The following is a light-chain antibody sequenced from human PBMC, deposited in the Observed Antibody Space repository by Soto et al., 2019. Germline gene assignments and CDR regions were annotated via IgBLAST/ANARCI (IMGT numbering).Light chain of an antibody. CDR2: KVS. J-gene: IGKJ1*01. CDR3: LQGSHWPWT. CDR1: QSLVSSDTNTY. Sequence: DVVMTQSPLSLPVTLGQPASISCRSSQSLVSSDTNTYLNWYQQRPGQSPRRLIYKVSNRDSGVPDRFEGSWSGTDFTLKISRVGAEDVGVYYCLQGSHWPWTFGQGTKVDI. V-gene: IGKV2-30*01.